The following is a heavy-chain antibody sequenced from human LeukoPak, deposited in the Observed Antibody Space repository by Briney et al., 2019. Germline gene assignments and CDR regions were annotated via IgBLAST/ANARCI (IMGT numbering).Heavy chain of an antibody. Sequence: PSETLSLTCTVSGGSISSSSYYWGWIRQPPGKGLEWIGSIYYSGSTYYNPSLKSRVTISVDTSKNQFSLKLSSVTAADTAVYYCASSPMVVVVVAATNNWFDPWGQGTLVTVSS. V-gene: IGHV4-39*01. J-gene: IGHJ5*02. CDR2: IYYSGST. CDR1: GGSISSSSYY. D-gene: IGHD2-15*01. CDR3: ASSPMVVVVVAATNNWFDP.